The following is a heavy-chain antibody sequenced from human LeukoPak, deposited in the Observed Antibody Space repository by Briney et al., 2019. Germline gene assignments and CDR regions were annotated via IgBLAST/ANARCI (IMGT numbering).Heavy chain of an antibody. Sequence: GGSPRLSCAASGFSFSTYGMHWVRQAPGKGLEWVAFIRHDASSQYYADSVKGRFTISRDSSKDTLYLQMNSLRTEDTAVYFCAKDRLEFYGSARYYFDSWGQGSLVTVSS. CDR1: GFSFSTYG. CDR3: AKDRLEFYGSARYYFDS. J-gene: IGHJ4*02. V-gene: IGHV3-30*02. D-gene: IGHD3-10*01. CDR2: IRHDASSQ.